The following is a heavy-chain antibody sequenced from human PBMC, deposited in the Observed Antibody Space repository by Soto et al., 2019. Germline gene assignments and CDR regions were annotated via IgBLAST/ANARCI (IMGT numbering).Heavy chain of an antibody. V-gene: IGHV3-23*01. CDR1: GFTFSSYS. CDR2: ISRSGSSA. Sequence: GGSLRLSCRGSGFTFSSYSMSWVRQTPGKGLEWVSDISRSGSSAYYVDSVKGRFTISRDNSKNTLYLQMNSLKAEDTAVYYCANVWASSVDYWGQGTLVTVSS. J-gene: IGHJ4*02. D-gene: IGHD1-26*01. CDR3: ANVWASSVDY.